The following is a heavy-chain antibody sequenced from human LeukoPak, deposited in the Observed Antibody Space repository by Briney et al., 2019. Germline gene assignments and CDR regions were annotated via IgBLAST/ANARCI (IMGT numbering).Heavy chain of an antibody. CDR3: ARGCSTDAFDI. CDR1: GGSISSYY. Sequence: SETLSLTCTVSGGSISSYYWSWIRQPPGKGLEWIGYIYYSGSTNYNPSLKSRVTISVDTSKNQFSLTLSSVTAADTAVYYCARGCSTDAFDIWGQGTMVTVSS. J-gene: IGHJ3*02. V-gene: IGHV4-59*01. D-gene: IGHD3-10*02. CDR2: IYYSGST.